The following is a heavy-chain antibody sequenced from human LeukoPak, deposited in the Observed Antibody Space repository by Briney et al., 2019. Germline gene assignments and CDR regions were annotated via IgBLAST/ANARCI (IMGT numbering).Heavy chain of an antibody. J-gene: IGHJ6*02. CDR3: ARDQDYYGSGRYGTDV. CDR1: GGTFSSYA. CDR2: IIPIFGTA. D-gene: IGHD3-10*01. V-gene: IGHV1-69*13. Sequence: GASVKVSCKASGGTFSSYAISWVRQAPGQGLEWMGGIIPIFGTANYAQKFQGRVTITADESTSTAYMELSSLRSEDTAVYYCARDQDYYGSGRYGTDVWGQGTTVTVSS.